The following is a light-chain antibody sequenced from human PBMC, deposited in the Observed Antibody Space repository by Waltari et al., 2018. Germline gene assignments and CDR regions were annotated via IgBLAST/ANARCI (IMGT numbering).Light chain of an antibody. CDR2: DVS. CDR1: SSDVGRYNY. CDR3: CSYTDTKNLV. V-gene: IGLV2-11*01. J-gene: IGLJ2*01. Sequence: QSALPHPRSVSGSPGESITIPCTGPSSDVGRYNYVSWYQHHPGKAPKLLIYDVSNRPSGVPDRFSASKSGDTASLAISGLQAEDEADYYCCSYTDTKNLVFGGGTKLTVL.